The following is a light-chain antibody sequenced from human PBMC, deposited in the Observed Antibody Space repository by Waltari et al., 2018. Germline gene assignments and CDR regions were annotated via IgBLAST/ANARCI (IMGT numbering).Light chain of an antibody. V-gene: IGLV4-69*01. Sequence: QLVLTQSPSASASLGASVKLTCPLSSGHSSNIIPWHQQQPEKGPRYLMKVNSDGSHSKGDDIPDRFSGSSSGAERYLTISSLQSEDEADYYCETGGHGTWVFGGGTKLTVL. CDR1: SGHSSNI. CDR2: VNSDGSH. CDR3: ETGGHGTWV. J-gene: IGLJ3*02.